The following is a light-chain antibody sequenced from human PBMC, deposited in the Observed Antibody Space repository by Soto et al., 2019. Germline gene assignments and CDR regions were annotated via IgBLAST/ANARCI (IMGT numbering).Light chain of an antibody. J-gene: IGKJ1*01. CDR1: QSLNNW. CDR3: QQFNSYVWT. CDR2: KAS. V-gene: IGKV1-5*03. Sequence: DIQMTQSPSTLSASVGDRVTITCRASQSLNNWLAWYQQKPGKAPKLLIYKASSLESGVTSRFSGSGSGTEFTLTISSLQPDDFATYYCQQFNSYVWTFGQGTRVEIK.